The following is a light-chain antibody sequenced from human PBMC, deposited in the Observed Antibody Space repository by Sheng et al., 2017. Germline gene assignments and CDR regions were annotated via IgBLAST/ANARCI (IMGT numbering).Light chain of an antibody. V-gene: IGKV3-15*01. CDR2: DAS. CDR3: QHYNNWPRT. J-gene: IGKJ1*01. Sequence: EIVMTQSPATLSVSPGERATLSCRASQSVGSNLVWYQQKPGQAPRLLIYDASTRATGAPASFSGAGSGTEFTLTISSLQSEDFAVYYCQHYNNWPRTFGQGTKVEIK. CDR1: QSVGSN.